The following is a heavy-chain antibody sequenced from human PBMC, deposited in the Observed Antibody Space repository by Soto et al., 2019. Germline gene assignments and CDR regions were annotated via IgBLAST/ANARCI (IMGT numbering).Heavy chain of an antibody. CDR1: GFTFSSYA. J-gene: IGHJ3*02. D-gene: IGHD2-21*02. V-gene: IGHV3-30*04. CDR2: ISYDGSNK. Sequence: GGSLRLSCAASGFTFSSYATHWVRQAPGKGLEWVAVISYDGSNKYYADSVKGRFTISRDNSKNTLYLQMNSLRAEDTAVYYCARYIVVVTATYAFDIWGQGTMVTVSS. CDR3: ARYIVVVTATYAFDI.